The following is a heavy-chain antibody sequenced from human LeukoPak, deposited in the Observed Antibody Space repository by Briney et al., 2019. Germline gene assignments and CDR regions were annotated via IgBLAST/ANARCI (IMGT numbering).Heavy chain of an antibody. CDR3: ARENYFGLDV. Sequence: GGSLRLSCAASGFSFTEWWMQWVRQAPGEGLVWLSHMNGDGSRISYADSAKGRFTISRDNAKKMLYLQMNRLRDEDTAVYYCARENYFGLDVWGQGTTVTVSS. J-gene: IGHJ6*02. CDR2: MNGDGSRI. V-gene: IGHV3-74*01. CDR1: GFSFTEWW.